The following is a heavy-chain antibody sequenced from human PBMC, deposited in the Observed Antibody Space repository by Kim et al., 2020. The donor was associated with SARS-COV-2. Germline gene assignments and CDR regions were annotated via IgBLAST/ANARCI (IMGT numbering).Heavy chain of an antibody. CDR1: GYSFTSYW. Sequence: GESLKISCKGSGYSFTSYWISWVRQMPGKGLEWMGRIDPSDSYTNYSPSFQGHVTISADKSISIAYLQWSSLKASDTAMYYCARQPVAYGDPELYNWFDPWGQGTLVTVSS. D-gene: IGHD4-17*01. CDR3: ARQPVAYGDPELYNWFDP. CDR2: IDPSDSYT. V-gene: IGHV5-10-1*01. J-gene: IGHJ5*02.